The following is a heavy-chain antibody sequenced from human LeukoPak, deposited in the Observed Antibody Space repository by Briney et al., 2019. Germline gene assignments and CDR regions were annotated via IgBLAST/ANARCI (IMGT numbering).Heavy chain of an antibody. V-gene: IGHV3-30-3*01. CDR2: ISYDGSNK. J-gene: IGHJ4*02. D-gene: IGHD6-19*01. CDR1: GFTFSSYA. Sequence: GGSLRLSCAASGFTFSSYAMHWVRQAPGKGLEWVAVISYDGSNKYYADSVKGRFTISRDNSRNTLYLHMNSLRAEDTAIYYCAKVLSVGSTGWYWGDFDYWGQGALVTVSS. CDR3: AKVLSVGSTGWYWGDFDY.